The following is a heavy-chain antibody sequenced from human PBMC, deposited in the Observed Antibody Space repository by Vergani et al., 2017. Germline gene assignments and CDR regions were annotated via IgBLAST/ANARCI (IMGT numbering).Heavy chain of an antibody. CDR3: AKDTQFLMYYYVSSGYYVEAFDI. CDR2: ISGSGGST. CDR1: GFTFSSYA. J-gene: IGHJ3*02. D-gene: IGHD3-22*01. V-gene: IGHV3-23*01. Sequence: EVQLLESGGGLVQPGGSLRLSCAASGFTFSSYAMSWVRQAPGKGLEWVSAISGSGGSTYNADSVKGRFTISRDNSKNTLYLQMNSLRAEDTAVYYCAKDTQFLMYYYVSSGYYVEAFDIWGQGKMVTVSS.